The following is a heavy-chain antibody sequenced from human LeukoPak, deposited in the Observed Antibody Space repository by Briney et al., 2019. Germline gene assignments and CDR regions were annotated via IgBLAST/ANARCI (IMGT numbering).Heavy chain of an antibody. V-gene: IGHV3-7*01. J-gene: IGHJ4*02. D-gene: IGHD3-3*01. CDR2: IKQDGGEK. Sequence: GGSLRLSCAASGFTFSSYWMSWVRQAPGKGLEWVANIKQDGGEKYYVDSVEGRFTISRDNAKNSLYLQMNSLRAEDTAAYYCAKDPYSDFWSGYNDYWGQGTLVTVFS. CDR1: GFTFSSYW. CDR3: AKDPYSDFWSGYNDY.